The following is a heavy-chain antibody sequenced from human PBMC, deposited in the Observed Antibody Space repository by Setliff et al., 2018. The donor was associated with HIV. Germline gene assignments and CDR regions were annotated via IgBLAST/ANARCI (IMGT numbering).Heavy chain of an antibody. CDR3: ARFYGSYDVGGFDI. CDR2: IYPGDSDT. D-gene: IGHD3-16*01. V-gene: IGHV5-51*01. J-gene: IGHJ3*02. CDR1: GYTFTNYW. Sequence: GESLKISCKCSGYTFTNYWIGWVRQMPGKGLEWMGIIYPGDSDTRYNPSFQGQVTISADKSISTAYLQWSSLKASDTAMYYCARFYGSYDVGGFDIWGQGTKVTVSS.